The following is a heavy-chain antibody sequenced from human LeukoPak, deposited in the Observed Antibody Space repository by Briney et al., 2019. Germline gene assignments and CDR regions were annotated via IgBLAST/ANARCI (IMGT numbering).Heavy chain of an antibody. CDR2: IYHSGST. CDR1: GYSISSGYY. J-gene: IGHJ4*02. CDR3: AREKRVDTAMVMELDY. D-gene: IGHD5-18*01. Sequence: PSETLSLTCTVSGYSISSGYYWGWIRQPPGKGLEWIGSIYHSGSTYYNPSLKSRVTISVDTSKNQFSLKLSSVTAADTAVYYCAREKRVDTAMVMELDYWGQGTLVTVSS. V-gene: IGHV4-38-2*02.